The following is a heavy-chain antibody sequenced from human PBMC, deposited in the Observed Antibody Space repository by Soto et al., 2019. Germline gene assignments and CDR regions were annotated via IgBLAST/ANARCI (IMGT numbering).Heavy chain of an antibody. CDR2: ISTSGFT. CDR1: SVSINSFTNHY. CDR3: ATQGFGKLHGLVDV. Sequence: QAQLQTSGPGLVKPSETLSLTCTVSSVSINSFTNHYCRWIRQPPGKGLEWVGYISTSGFTRYNPSLSRRVTLSVDTSKTQFSLKLSSVTAADTALYFCATQGFGKLHGLVDVWGQGTTVTVSS. J-gene: IGHJ6*02. V-gene: IGHV4-59*08. D-gene: IGHD3-10*01.